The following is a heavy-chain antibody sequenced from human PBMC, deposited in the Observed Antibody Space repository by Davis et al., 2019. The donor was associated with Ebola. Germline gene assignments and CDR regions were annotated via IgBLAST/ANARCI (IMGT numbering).Heavy chain of an antibody. CDR1: GFTFSSYA. CDR3: AKDRYSGSPYYFDY. Sequence: GESLKISCAASGFTFSSYAMSWARQAPGKGLEWVSGISGSGGSTYYADSVKGRFTISRDNSKNTLYLQMDSLRAEDTGVYYCAKDRYSGSPYYFDYWGQGTLVTVSS. V-gene: IGHV3-23*01. J-gene: IGHJ4*02. D-gene: IGHD5-12*01. CDR2: ISGSGGST.